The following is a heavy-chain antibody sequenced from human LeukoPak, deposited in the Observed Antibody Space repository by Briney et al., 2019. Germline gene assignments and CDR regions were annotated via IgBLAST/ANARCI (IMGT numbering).Heavy chain of an antibody. Sequence: AETLSLTCTVSGYSISNNYRSWVRQPPGKGLEWVGYIHYGGSTNYKHSLKGRVTISLDSSKTPFALQMTTLTAAGTAVYYCATNAGPAAVDAVDIWGQRAIGTVSS. D-gene: IGHD2-2*01. J-gene: IGHJ3*02. V-gene: IGHV4-59*08. CDR2: IHYGGST. CDR3: ATNAGPAAVDAVDI. CDR1: GYSISNNY.